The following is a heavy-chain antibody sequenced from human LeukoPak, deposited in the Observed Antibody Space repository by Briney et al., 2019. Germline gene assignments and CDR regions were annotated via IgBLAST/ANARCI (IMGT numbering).Heavy chain of an antibody. Sequence: GGSLRLSCPASGFTFSSFVMYWVRQVPGKGLEYVSAISNNGGSTYYADSVKGRFTISRDNSKNTLYLQMSSLRAEDTAVYYCVKGKGYYDFWSGYSMDVWGQGTTVTVSS. CDR2: ISNNGGST. V-gene: IGHV3-64D*09. J-gene: IGHJ6*02. D-gene: IGHD3-3*01. CDR3: VKGKGYYDFWSGYSMDV. CDR1: GFTFSSFV.